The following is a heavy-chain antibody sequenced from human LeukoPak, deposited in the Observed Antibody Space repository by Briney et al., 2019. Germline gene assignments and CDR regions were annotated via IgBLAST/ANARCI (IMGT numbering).Heavy chain of an antibody. CDR3: ARDFRIIAVAGPNWFDP. J-gene: IGHJ5*02. V-gene: IGHV4-39*07. CDR1: GGSISSSSYY. CDR2: IYYSGST. Sequence: SETLSLTCTVSGGSISSSSYYWGWIRQPPGKGLEWIGSIYYSGSTYYNPSLKSRVTISVDTSKNQFSLKLSSVTAADTAVYYCARDFRIIAVAGPNWFDPWGQGTLVTVSS. D-gene: IGHD6-19*01.